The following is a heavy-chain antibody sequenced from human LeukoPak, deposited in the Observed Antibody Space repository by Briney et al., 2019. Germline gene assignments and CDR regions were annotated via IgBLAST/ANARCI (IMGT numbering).Heavy chain of an antibody. D-gene: IGHD5-24*01. CDR2: TYPGDSDT. Sequence: GESLKISCKGSGYSFTNYWIGWVRQMPGKGLEWMGITYPGDSDTRYSPSFQGQVTISVDKSISTAYLQWSNLKASDTAMYYCAKRGDGYRFDYWGQGTLVTVSS. J-gene: IGHJ4*02. V-gene: IGHV5-51*01. CDR3: AKRGDGYRFDY. CDR1: GYSFTNYW.